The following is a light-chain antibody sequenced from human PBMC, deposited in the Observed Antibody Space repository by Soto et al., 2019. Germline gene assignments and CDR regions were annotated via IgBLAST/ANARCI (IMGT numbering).Light chain of an antibody. CDR1: QSISSW. J-gene: IGKJ1*01. V-gene: IGKV1-5*03. CDR2: KAS. CDR3: QQYNRYPRT. Sequence: DIQMTQSPSTLSASVGDRVTITCRASQSISSWLAWYQQKAGKAPKLLIYKASSLESGVPSRFSGSGSGTEFTLTISSLQPDDFATYYCQQYNRYPRTFGQGTKVEIK.